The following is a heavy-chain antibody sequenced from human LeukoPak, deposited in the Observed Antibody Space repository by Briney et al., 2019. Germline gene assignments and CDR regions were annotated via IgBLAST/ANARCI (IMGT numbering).Heavy chain of an antibody. D-gene: IGHD2-2*01. Sequence: GGSLRLSCAASGFTFSSYSMNWVRQAPGKGLEWVSSISSSSRYIYYADSVKGRFTISRDNAKNSLYLQMNSLRAEDTAVYYCARDPLGRYCSSTSCLGDIWGQGTMVTVSS. V-gene: IGHV3-21*01. J-gene: IGHJ3*02. CDR2: ISSSSRYI. CDR3: ARDPLGRYCSSTSCLGDI. CDR1: GFTFSSYS.